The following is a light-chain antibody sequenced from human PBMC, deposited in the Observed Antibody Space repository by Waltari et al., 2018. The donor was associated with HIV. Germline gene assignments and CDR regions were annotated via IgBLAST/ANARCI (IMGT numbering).Light chain of an antibody. V-gene: IGLV1-44*01. CDR2: DKN. J-gene: IGLJ2*01. CDR3: ASRDDSLNRPV. Sequence: QSVLTQPPSQSGTPGQRVTISCSGISSNTGSNTVSWYQQFPGKAPKGLLYDKNQRPSGFSDRFSGSKSGTSASLAIGGLQSEDEADYYCASRDDSLNRPVFGGGTTLTVL. CDR1: SSNTGSNT.